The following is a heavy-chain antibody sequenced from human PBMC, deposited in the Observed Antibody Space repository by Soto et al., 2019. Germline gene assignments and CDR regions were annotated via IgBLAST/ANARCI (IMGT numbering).Heavy chain of an antibody. Sequence: QVQLVQSGVEVKKPGSSVKVSCKASGGTFSTYAINCVRQAPGQGLEWMGGIIPIFNSANYAQKFQGRVTIIADRSTSTAYMELSSLRSEDTAVYYCSATIYSDSYYYGMDVWGQGTTVTVAS. J-gene: IGHJ6*02. CDR2: IIPIFNSA. CDR1: GGTFSTYA. CDR3: SATIYSDSYYYGMDV. D-gene: IGHD3-3*01. V-gene: IGHV1-69*06.